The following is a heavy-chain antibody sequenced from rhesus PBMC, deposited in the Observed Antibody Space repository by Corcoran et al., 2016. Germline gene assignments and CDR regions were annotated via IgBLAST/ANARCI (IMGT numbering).Heavy chain of an antibody. V-gene: IGHV4-169*01. CDR3: ARHSSGWYFDY. Sequence: QLQLQESGPGLVKPSETLSVTCAVSGGSISSNYWSLIRQPPGKGLEWIGRIYGSGSSTNYNPYRKSRVTLSVDTSKNQLSLKLSSVTAADTAVYYCARHSSGWYFDYWGQGVLVTVSS. CDR2: IYGSGSST. J-gene: IGHJ4*01. D-gene: IGHD6-31*01. CDR1: GGSISSNY.